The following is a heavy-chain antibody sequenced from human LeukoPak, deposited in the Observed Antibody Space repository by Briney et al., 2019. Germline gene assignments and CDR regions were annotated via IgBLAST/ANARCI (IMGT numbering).Heavy chain of an antibody. CDR1: GASISSYY. CDR3: ARDGADTLKVIIAPGFDI. J-gene: IGHJ3*02. CDR2: LYTSRST. Sequence: SETLSLTCTVSGASISSYYWSWIRQPAGKGLEWIGRLYTSRSTNYNPSLEGRVTMSVDTSKNQFSLNLRSVTAADTAVYFCARDGADTLKVIIAPGFDIWGQGTMVTVSS. D-gene: IGHD2-21*01. V-gene: IGHV4-4*07.